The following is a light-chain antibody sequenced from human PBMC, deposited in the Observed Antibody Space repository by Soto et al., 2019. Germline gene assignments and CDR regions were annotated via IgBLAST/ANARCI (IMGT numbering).Light chain of an antibody. Sequence: EIGLTQSPGTLSLSPGERATLSCRASQSVSNNYLAWYQQKPGQAPRLLIYGASNRATGIPDRFSGSGAGTDFTLTISRLEPEDFAFYYCQQDGSSWTFGQGTKVDIK. CDR2: GAS. J-gene: IGKJ1*01. V-gene: IGKV3-20*01. CDR3: QQDGSSWT. CDR1: QSVSNNY.